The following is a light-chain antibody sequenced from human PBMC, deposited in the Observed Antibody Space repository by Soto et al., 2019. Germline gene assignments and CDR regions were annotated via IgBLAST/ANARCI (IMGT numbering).Light chain of an antibody. CDR3: SSYAGSSWV. CDR1: SSDVGAYNY. Sequence: QSVLTQPPSASGSPGQSVTISCTGTSSDVGAYNYVSWYQQHPGKAPKLMIYDVSKRPSGVPYRFSGSKSGNAASLTVYGLQGDDEADYYCSSYAGSSWVFGGGTKLTVL. CDR2: DVS. J-gene: IGLJ3*02. V-gene: IGLV2-8*01.